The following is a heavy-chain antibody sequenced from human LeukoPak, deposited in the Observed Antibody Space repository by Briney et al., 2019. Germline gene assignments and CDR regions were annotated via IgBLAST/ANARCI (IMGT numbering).Heavy chain of an antibody. Sequence: GGSLRLSCAASGFTFSSHWMSWVRQAPGKGLEWVANIKKDGSEKYYVDSVKGRFTISRDNARPSLYLQMNSLRAEDTAVYYCASAPRGSFFDYWGQGTLVTVSS. CDR1: GFTFSSHW. CDR2: IKKDGSEK. CDR3: ASAPRGSFFDY. V-gene: IGHV3-7*01. J-gene: IGHJ4*02. D-gene: IGHD3-10*01.